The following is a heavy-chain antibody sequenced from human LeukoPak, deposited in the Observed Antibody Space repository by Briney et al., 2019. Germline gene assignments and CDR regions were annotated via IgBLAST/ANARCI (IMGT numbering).Heavy chain of an antibody. CDR3: VREIGYCSSTSCYVPEY. CDR1: GDSINSDGYY. Sequence: SETLSLTCTVSGDSINSDGYYWSWIRQHPGKGLEWIGYIHNSGRTYYNPSLESRVTISADPSKNQFSPKLSSVTAADTAVYFCVREIGYCSSTSCYVPEYWGQGTLVTVSS. D-gene: IGHD2-2*03. V-gene: IGHV4-31*03. CDR2: IHNSGRT. J-gene: IGHJ4*02.